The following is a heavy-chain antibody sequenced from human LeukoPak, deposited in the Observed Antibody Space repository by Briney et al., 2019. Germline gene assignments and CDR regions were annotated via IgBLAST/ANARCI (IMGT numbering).Heavy chain of an antibody. CDR2: IWNDGRDK. J-gene: IGHJ4*02. V-gene: IGHV3-33*06. D-gene: IGHD1-26*01. CDR1: GFTFSSYG. Sequence: GGSLRLSCAASGFTFSSYGMHWARQAPGKGLEWVAVIWNDGRDKYYADSVKGRFTVSRDNSKNTLYLQMNSLRAEDTAVYYCAKPTRGSGSFLIDFWGQGTLVTVSS. CDR3: AKPTRGSGSFLIDF.